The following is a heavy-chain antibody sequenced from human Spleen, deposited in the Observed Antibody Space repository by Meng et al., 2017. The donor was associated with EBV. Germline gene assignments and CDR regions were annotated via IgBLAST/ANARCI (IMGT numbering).Heavy chain of an antibody. V-gene: IGHV1-18*01. Sequence: QVQLVQSGAEVKKPWASVKVSCKASGYTFTSYAFSWVRQAPGQGLEWMGWISLYNGNTNYAQKLQGRVTMTTNTSTSTAYMELRSLTSDDTAVYYCARLGYGINYLDYWGQGTLVTVFS. D-gene: IGHD4-17*01. CDR1: GYTFTSYA. CDR3: ARLGYGINYLDY. CDR2: ISLYNGNT. J-gene: IGHJ4*02.